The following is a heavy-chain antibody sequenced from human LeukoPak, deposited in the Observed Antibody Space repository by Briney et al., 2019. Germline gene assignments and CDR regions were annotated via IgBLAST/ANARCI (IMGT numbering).Heavy chain of an antibody. CDR3: VRDFRSADY. CDR2: ICPDGPVT. V-gene: IGHV3-74*01. CDR1: GFTFSIYC. J-gene: IGHJ4*02. Sequence: GGSLRLSCAASGFTFSIYCMHWVRQAPGKGPMWVSRICPDGPVTNYADSVKARLSISRDNARNTVYLQMNSLRAEDTAIYYCVRDFRSADYWGQGTLVTVSS.